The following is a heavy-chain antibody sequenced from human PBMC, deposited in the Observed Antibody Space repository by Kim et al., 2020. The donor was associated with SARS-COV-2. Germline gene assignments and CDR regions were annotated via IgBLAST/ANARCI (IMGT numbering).Heavy chain of an antibody. D-gene: IGHD3-16*02. CDR3: ARGITFGGVIVRRWEYFQH. CDR2: INHSGST. Sequence: SETLSLTCAVYGGSFSGYYWSWIRQPPGKGLEWIGKINHSGSTNYNPSLKSRVTISVDTSKNQFSLKLSSVTAADTAVYYCARGITFGGVIVRRWEYFQHWGQGTLVTVSS. J-gene: IGHJ1*01. CDR1: GGSFSGYY. V-gene: IGHV4-34*01.